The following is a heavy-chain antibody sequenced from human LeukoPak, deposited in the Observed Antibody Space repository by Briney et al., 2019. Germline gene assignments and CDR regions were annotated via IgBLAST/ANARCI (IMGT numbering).Heavy chain of an antibody. CDR2: ISAYNANT. Sequence: ASVKVSCKASGYTFTSYGISWVRQAPGQGREWMGWISAYNANTNYAQKLQGRVTMTTDTSTSTAYMELRSLRSDDTAVYYCARRRSGLFYFDYWGQGTLVTVSS. D-gene: IGHD3-10*01. CDR1: GYTFTSYG. V-gene: IGHV1-18*01. J-gene: IGHJ4*02. CDR3: ARRRSGLFYFDY.